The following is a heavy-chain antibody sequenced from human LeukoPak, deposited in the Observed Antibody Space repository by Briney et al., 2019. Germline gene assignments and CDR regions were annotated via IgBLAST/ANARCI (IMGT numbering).Heavy chain of an antibody. J-gene: IGHJ4*02. V-gene: IGHV1-69*04. D-gene: IGHD3-10*01. CDR2: IIPILGIA. CDR1: GGTFSSYA. Sequence: SVKVSCKASGGTFSSYAISWVRQAPGQGLEWMGRIIPILGIANYAQKFQGRVTITADKSTSTAYMELSSLRSEDTAVYYCARGLYYYGSGSLTDYWGQGTLVTVSS. CDR3: ARGLYYYGSGSLTDY.